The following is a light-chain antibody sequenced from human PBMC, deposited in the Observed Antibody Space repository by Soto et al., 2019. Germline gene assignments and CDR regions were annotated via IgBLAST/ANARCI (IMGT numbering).Light chain of an antibody. CDR3: QHYNSYSPT. CDR2: DAS. Sequence: DIQMTQSPSTLSASVGDRVTITCRASQSIGSWLAWYQQKPGKAPKFLIYDASSLQSGVPARFSGGESGTECTLHVSSLQPDDFATYCSQHYNSYSPTFGQGTKGEIK. CDR1: QSIGSW. J-gene: IGKJ1*01. V-gene: IGKV1-5*01.